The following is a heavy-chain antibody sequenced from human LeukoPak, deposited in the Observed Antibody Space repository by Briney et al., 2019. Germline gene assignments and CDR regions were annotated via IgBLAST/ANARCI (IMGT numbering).Heavy chain of an antibody. V-gene: IGHV1-2*02. J-gene: IGHJ4*02. CDR3: ARDYSSSWYHLRYGGGWTFDY. D-gene: IGHD6-13*01. CDR1: GYTFTSYY. CDR2: INPNSGGT. Sequence: GASVKVSCKASGYTFTSYYMHWVRQAPGQGLEWMGWINPNSGGTNYAQKFQGRVTMTRDTSISTAYMELSRLRSDDTAVYYCARDYSSSWYHLRYGGGWTFDYWGQGTLVTVSS.